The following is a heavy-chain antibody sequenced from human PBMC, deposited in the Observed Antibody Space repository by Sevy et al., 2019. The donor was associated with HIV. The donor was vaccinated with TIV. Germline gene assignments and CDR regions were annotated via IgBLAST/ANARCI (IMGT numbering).Heavy chain of an antibody. J-gene: IGHJ4*02. Sequence: GGSLRLSCAASGFTLNAYWMHWVRQAPGKGLEWLANINQDGSTQYYAASVKGRFTISRDNAKNLVYLQMNTMRPEDTGLYYCARAIAAAASFWGQGTLVTVSS. V-gene: IGHV3-7*01. CDR1: GFTLNAYW. CDR2: INQDGSTQ. CDR3: ARAIAAAASF. D-gene: IGHD6-13*01.